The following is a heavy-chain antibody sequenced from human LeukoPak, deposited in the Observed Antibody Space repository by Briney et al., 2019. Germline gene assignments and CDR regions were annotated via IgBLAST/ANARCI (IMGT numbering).Heavy chain of an antibody. D-gene: IGHD3-3*01. Sequence: PSETLSLTCTVSGGSISSGGYYWSWIRQHPGKGLEWIGYIYYSGSTYYNPSLKSRVTISVDTSKNQFSLKLSSVTAADTAVYYCARAIPYYDFPADYYFDYWGQGTLVTVSS. V-gene: IGHV4-31*03. CDR2: IYYSGST. J-gene: IGHJ4*02. CDR1: GGSISSGGYY. CDR3: ARAIPYYDFPADYYFDY.